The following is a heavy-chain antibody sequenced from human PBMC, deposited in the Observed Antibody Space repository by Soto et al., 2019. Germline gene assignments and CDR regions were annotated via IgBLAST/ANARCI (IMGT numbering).Heavy chain of an antibody. CDR1: GGSISSGGYY. CDR3: ASFVSGLAFDN. CDR2: IYYSGST. V-gene: IGHV4-31*03. J-gene: IGHJ3*02. Sequence: QVQLQESGAGLVKPSQTLSLTCSVSGGSISSGGYYWSWIRQHPGKGLEWFGYIYYSGSTYYNPSPKSRVTILVDPSKNQFSLKLSPVTAAVTAVYYCASFVSGLAFDNWGQGKMVTVPP. D-gene: IGHD3-10*01.